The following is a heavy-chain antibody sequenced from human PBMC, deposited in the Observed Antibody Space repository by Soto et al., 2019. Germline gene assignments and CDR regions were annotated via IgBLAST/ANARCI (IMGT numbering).Heavy chain of an antibody. CDR1: GGSISSFY. V-gene: IGHV4-59*08. CDR3: ARSGYYDSSDYYGYHYYYGMDV. Sequence: SETLSLTCTVSGGSISSFYWSWIRQPPGKGLEWIGYIYNTGSTNYNPSLKSRVTTSVVTSKNQFSLKLSSVTAADTAVYYCARSGYYDSSDYYGYHYYYGMDVWGQGTTVTVSS. J-gene: IGHJ6*02. CDR2: IYNTGST. D-gene: IGHD3-22*01.